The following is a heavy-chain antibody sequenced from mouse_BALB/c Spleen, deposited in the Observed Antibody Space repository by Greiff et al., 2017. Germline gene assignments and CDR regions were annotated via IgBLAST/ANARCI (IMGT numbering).Heavy chain of an antibody. CDR1: GFTFSSYY. CDR2: INSNGGST. V-gene: IGHV5-6-2*01. CDR3: ARHWNYDYGDYYAMDY. J-gene: IGHJ4*01. Sequence: EVQRVESGGGLVKLGGSLKLSCAASGFTFSSYYMSWVRQTPEKRLELVAAINSNGGSTYYPDTVKGRFTISRDNAKNTLYLQMSSLKSEDTALYYCARHWNYDYGDYYAMDYWGQGTSVTVSS. D-gene: IGHD2-4*01.